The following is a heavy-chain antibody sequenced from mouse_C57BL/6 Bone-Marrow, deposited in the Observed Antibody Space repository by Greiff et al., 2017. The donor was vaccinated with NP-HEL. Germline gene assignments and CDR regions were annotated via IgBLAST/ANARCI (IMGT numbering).Heavy chain of an antibody. D-gene: IGHD3-2*02. CDR1: GYTFTDYY. CDR3: ADLDSSGYAMDY. CDR2: INPNNGGT. V-gene: IGHV1-26*01. Sequence: EVQLQQSGPELVKPGASVKISCKASGYTFTDYYMNWVKQSHGKSLEWIGDINPNNGGTSYNQKFKGKATLTVDKSSSTAYMELRSLTSEDSAVYDGADLDSSGYAMDYWGQGTSVTGSS. J-gene: IGHJ4*01.